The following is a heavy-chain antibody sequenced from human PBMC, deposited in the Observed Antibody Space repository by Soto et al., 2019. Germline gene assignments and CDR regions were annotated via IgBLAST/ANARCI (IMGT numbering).Heavy chain of an antibody. D-gene: IGHD3-10*01. CDR3: ARGFGSSWFDY. CDR1: GYTFTSHG. J-gene: IGHJ4*02. Sequence: QVQLVQSGAEVKKPGASVKVSCKGSGYTFTSHGISWVRQAPGQRLEWMGWNSGYSGNTKYAQKYQGRVTMTTDTSTNTAYMELRSLRSDDTAVYYCARGFGSSWFDYWGQGTLVAVSS. CDR2: NSGYSGNT. V-gene: IGHV1-18*04.